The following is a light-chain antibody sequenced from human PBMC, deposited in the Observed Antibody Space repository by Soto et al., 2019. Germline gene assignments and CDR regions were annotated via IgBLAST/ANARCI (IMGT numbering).Light chain of an antibody. CDR1: SSNIGAGYD. CDR3: QSYDSSLSGSVV. V-gene: IGLV1-40*01. J-gene: IGLJ2*01. Sequence: QSVLTQPPSVSGAPGQRVTISCTGSSSNIGAGYDVHWYQQLPGTAPKLLIYGNSHRPSGVPDRFSGSKSGTSASLASTGLQAEDEADYYCQSYDSSLSGSVVFGGGTKLTVL. CDR2: GNS.